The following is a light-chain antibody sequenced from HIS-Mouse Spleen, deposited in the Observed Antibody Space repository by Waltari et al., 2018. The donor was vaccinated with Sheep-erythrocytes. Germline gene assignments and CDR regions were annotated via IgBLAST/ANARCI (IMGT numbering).Light chain of an antibody. J-gene: IGLJ2*01. CDR1: SSDVGGYNY. CDR2: EVS. Sequence: QSALTQPPSASGSPGQSVTISCTGTSSDVGGYNYVSWYQQHPGKAPKLMIYEVSMRPSGVPERFSGSKSGNTASLTVSGLQAEDEADYYCSSYAGSNNLVFGGGTKLTVL. CDR3: SSYAGSNNLV. V-gene: IGLV2-8*01.